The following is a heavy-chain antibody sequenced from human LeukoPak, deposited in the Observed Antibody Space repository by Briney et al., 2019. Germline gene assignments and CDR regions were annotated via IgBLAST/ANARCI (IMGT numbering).Heavy chain of an antibody. Sequence: GGSLRLSCAASGFTFSHYNMNWVRQAPGKGLEWVSYISGSGTIIYYADSVKGRFTISRDNAENSLYLQMNSLRAEDTAVYYCARDRPNYYDSSGHYYRRDGDYWGQGTLVTVSS. J-gene: IGHJ4*02. CDR3: ARDRPNYYDSSGHYYRRDGDY. D-gene: IGHD3-22*01. CDR2: ISGSGTII. CDR1: GFTFSHYN. V-gene: IGHV3-48*01.